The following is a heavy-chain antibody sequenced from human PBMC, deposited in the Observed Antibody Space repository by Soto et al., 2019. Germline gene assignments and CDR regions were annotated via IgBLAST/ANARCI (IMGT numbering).Heavy chain of an antibody. V-gene: IGHV1-69*12. CDR2: IIPIFGTA. J-gene: IGHJ4*02. CDR1: GGTFSSYA. Sequence: QVQLVQPGAEVKKPGSSVKVSCKASGGTFSSYAISWVRQAPGQGLEWMGGIIPIFGTANYAQKFQGRVAITADESTSTAYMELSSLRSEDTAVYYCARGFSYYYDSSGYYPIDYWGQGTLVTVSS. CDR3: ARGFSYYYDSSGYYPIDY. D-gene: IGHD3-22*01.